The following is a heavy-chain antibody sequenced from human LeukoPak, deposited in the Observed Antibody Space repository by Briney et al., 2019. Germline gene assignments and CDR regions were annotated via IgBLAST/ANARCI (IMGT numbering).Heavy chain of an antibody. J-gene: IGHJ6*02. D-gene: IGHD3-3*01. CDR3: VHIKGHYDFWTGWGNMDV. Sequence: SGPTLVKPTETLTLTCTFSGFSLTLSGVGVGWVRQPPGKAPEWLALISWDNNKRYSPSLKTRLTITKDTSKNQVVLRMTYMDHVDTATYYCVHIKGHYDFWTGWGNMDVWGQGTAVTVSS. V-gene: IGHV2-5*02. CDR2: ISWDNNK. CDR1: GFSLTLSGVG.